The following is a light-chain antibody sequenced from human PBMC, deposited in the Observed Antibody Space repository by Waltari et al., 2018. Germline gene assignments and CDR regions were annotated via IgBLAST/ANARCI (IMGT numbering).Light chain of an antibody. CDR3: ASFAGSNTL. Sequence: QSALTQPPSASGSPGQSVTISCTGTSTDIGVYNFVSWYQQHPGKAPKILIYEVSERPSGVPDRFSGSKSGITAALTVFGLQTEDEADYYCASFAGSNTLFGGGTKLTVL. CDR2: EVS. J-gene: IGLJ2*01. V-gene: IGLV2-8*01. CDR1: STDIGVYNF.